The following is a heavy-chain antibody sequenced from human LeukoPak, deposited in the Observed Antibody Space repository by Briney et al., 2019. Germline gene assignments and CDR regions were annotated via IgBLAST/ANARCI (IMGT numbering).Heavy chain of an antibody. J-gene: IGHJ6*03. CDR3: ARGAAEGFYYYMDV. CDR1: GYTFSSYG. Sequence: GASVKVSCRASGYTFSSYGISWVRQAPGQGLEWMGWISGYNGNTNYAQKLQGRVTMTTDTSTSTAYMELRSLRSDDTAVYYCARGAAEGFYYYMDVWGKGTTVTVSS. V-gene: IGHV1-18*04. CDR2: ISGYNGNT. D-gene: IGHD6-13*01.